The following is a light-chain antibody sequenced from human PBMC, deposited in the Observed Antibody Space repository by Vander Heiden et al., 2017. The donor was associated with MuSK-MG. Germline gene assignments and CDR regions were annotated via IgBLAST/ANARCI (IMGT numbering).Light chain of an antibody. J-gene: IGLJ1*01. CDR2: VGTGGIVG. CDR1: SGHSIYK. CDR3: GADYDSGNTLFYV. V-gene: IGLV9-49*02. Sequence: QPVLTQPPFASASLGASVTLTCTLSSGHSIYKVDWYQQRPGKGPRFVMRVGTGGIVGSKGDGIPDRFSVLGSGLSRNLTIKNIEEEEEGDDHCGADYDSGNTLFYVFGSGTKFTV.